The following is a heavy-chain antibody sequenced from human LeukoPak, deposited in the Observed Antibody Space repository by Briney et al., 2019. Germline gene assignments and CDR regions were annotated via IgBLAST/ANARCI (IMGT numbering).Heavy chain of an antibody. Sequence: ASVKVSCKASGGTFSSYAISWVRQAPGQGLEWMGWINPNSGGTNFAQKFQGRVTMTRDTSISTAYMELSRLRSDDTAVYYCARVDYYDSSGPFSFDYWGQGTLVTVSS. CDR1: GGTFSSYA. CDR3: ARVDYYDSSGPFSFDY. J-gene: IGHJ4*02. D-gene: IGHD3-22*01. V-gene: IGHV1-2*02. CDR2: INPNSGGT.